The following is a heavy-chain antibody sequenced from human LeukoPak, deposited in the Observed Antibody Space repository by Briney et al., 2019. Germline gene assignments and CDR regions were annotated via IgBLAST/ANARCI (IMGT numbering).Heavy chain of an antibody. J-gene: IGHJ4*02. V-gene: IGHV3-30*02. Sequence: PGGSLRLSCTASIFTCSAFGMHWVRQAPGKGLEWVTFINYDESNKFYADSVKGRFTVSRDNSKNTLYLQMTGLTTEDTAVYFCAQSRASIDYWGQGTLVTVSS. CDR1: IFTCSAFG. CDR3: AQSRASIDY. CDR2: INYDESNK.